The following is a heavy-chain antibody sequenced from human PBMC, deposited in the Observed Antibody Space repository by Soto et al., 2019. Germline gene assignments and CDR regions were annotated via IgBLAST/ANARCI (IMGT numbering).Heavy chain of an antibody. CDR1: GNSFNNW. Sequence: GESLKISCKGLGNSFNNWIGWVRQMPGKGLEWVGIIYPDDSATRYSPSFQGQVTISADKSISTAYLQWSSLKASDTAMYYCVRMGFSGGGYLSYYYYGMDIWGQGTTVTVSS. V-gene: IGHV5-51*01. J-gene: IGHJ6*02. D-gene: IGHD5-12*01. CDR3: VRMGFSGGGYLSYYYYGMDI. CDR2: IYPDDSAT.